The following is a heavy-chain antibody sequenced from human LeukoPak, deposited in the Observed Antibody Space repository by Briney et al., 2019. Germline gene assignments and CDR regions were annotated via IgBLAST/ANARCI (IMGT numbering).Heavy chain of an antibody. J-gene: IGHJ4*02. CDR3: ARKKMATGY. D-gene: IGHD5-12*01. CDR1: GGSISSYY. Sequence: SETLSLTCTVSGGSISSYYWSWIRQPPGKGLEWIGYIYYSGSTNYNPSLKSRVTISVDTSKNQFSLKLSSVTAADTAVYYCARKKMATGYWGQGTLVTVSS. V-gene: IGHV4-59*12. CDR2: IYYSGST.